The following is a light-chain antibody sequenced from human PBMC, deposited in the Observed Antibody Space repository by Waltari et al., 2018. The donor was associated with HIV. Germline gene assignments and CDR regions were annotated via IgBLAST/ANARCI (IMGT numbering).Light chain of an antibody. CDR3: SSYTSSSTLRV. J-gene: IGLJ3*02. CDR1: SSSVGGYNY. CDR2: EDS. Sequence: QSALPQPASVSGSPGQSLTISCTGTSSSVGGYNYVSWYQQHPGKAPKLMIYEDSNRPSGVSNRFSGSKSGNTASLTISGLQAEDEADYYCSSYTSSSTLRVFGGGTKLTVL. V-gene: IGLV2-14*01.